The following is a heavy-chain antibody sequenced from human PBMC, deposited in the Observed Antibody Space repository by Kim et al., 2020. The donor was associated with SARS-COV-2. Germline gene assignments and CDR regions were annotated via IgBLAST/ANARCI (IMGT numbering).Heavy chain of an antibody. V-gene: IGHV1-69*13. D-gene: IGHD6-6*01. CDR3: ARVAARKSFNVPFVY. Sequence: SVKVSCKAFGGIFTDYGVSWVRQAPGQGPEWMGGIIPFFGTAKYAQKFQGRVTITADESTSTCYMELSSLRYDDTAIYYCARVAARKSFNVPFVYWGQGALVTVSS. CDR1: GGIFTDYG. CDR2: IIPFFGTA. J-gene: IGHJ4*02.